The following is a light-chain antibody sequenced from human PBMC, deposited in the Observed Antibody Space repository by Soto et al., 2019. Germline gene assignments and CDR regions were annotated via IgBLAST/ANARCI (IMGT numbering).Light chain of an antibody. CDR3: QQYDSSPRT. Sequence: ELVVTQSPVTLSFSPGERATLSCRASQSLSSRNLAWYQQKPGQAPRPLIYGVSSRATGIPDRFSGSGSGTDFTLTISRLEPEDFAVYYCQQYDSSPRTFGQGTKVDIK. V-gene: IGKV3-20*01. CDR1: QSLSSRN. J-gene: IGKJ1*01. CDR2: GVS.